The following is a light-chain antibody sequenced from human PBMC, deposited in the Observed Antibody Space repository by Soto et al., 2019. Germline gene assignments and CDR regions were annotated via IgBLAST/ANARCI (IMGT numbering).Light chain of an antibody. CDR1: LSLSSY. V-gene: IGKV3-11*01. CDR2: DVS. Sequence: EVGLSQLPGTLSLSPGDRATLSFRASLSLSSYLTWYQHKPGQAPRLLFYDVSNRATGIPDRFSSSASGTNFTLTISSLEPEDFAIYYCQPRGDWPAFGQGTRLEIK. J-gene: IGKJ5*01. CDR3: QPRGDWPA.